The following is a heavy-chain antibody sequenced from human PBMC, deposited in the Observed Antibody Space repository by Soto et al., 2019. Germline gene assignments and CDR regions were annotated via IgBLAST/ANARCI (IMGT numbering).Heavy chain of an antibody. D-gene: IGHD6-19*01. J-gene: IGHJ5*02. Sequence: QVQLQESGQGLVKPSETLSLTCTVSGGAISSYYWSWIRQPPGKGLEWIGYIYYSGSTNYNPSLKSRVNISVDTSTNQFSMKLSSVTAADTAAYYCARGRAVAGTDWFDPWGQGTLVTVSS. CDR2: IYYSGST. CDR3: ARGRAVAGTDWFDP. CDR1: GGAISSYY. V-gene: IGHV4-59*01.